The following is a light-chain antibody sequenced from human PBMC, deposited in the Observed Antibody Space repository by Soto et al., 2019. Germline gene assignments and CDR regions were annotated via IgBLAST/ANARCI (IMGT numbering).Light chain of an antibody. Sequence: EIVLTQSPGTLSLSPGERATHSCRAIQSVSSSYLAWYQQKPGQAPRPLIYGASSRAIGIPDRFSGSGSGTDFTLTISRLEPEDFAVYYCQQYGSSPWTFGQGTKV. CDR2: GAS. CDR3: QQYGSSPWT. CDR1: QSVSSSY. J-gene: IGKJ1*01. V-gene: IGKV3-20*01.